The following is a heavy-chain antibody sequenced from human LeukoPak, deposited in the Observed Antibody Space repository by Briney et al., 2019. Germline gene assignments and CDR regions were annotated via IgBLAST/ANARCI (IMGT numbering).Heavy chain of an antibody. D-gene: IGHD6-19*01. CDR2: INPNSGGT. CDR1: GYTFTGYY. Sequence: GASVKVSCKASGYTFTGYYMHWVRQAPGQGLEWMGWINPNSGGTNYAQKFQGRVTMTRDTSISTAYMELSRLRSDDTAVYYCARVTRRGGSGWPFDYWGQGTLVTVSS. J-gene: IGHJ4*02. V-gene: IGHV1-2*02. CDR3: ARVTRRGGSGWPFDY.